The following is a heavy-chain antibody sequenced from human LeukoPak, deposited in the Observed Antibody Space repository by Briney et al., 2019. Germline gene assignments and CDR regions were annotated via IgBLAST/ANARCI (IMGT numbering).Heavy chain of an antibody. V-gene: IGHV1-18*01. CDR1: GYTFSSYG. J-gene: IGHJ6*03. CDR3: ARHGGYDYHYYYYMDV. Sequence: ASVKVSCKASGYTFSSYGISWVRQAPGQGLEWMGWISAYNGNTNYAQKLQGRVTMTTDTSTSTAYMELRSLRSDDTAVYYCARHGGYDYHYYYYMDVWGKGTTVTVSS. D-gene: IGHD5-12*01. CDR2: ISAYNGNT.